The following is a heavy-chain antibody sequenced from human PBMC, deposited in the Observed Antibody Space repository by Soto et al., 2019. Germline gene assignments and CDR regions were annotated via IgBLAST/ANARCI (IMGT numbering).Heavy chain of an antibody. V-gene: IGHV3-7*01. J-gene: IGHJ4*02. CDR2: IKQDGSDK. CDR1: GFTFSIYW. CDR3: AGLPGGGYSSSGFDH. Sequence: EVQLVESGGGLVQPGGSLRLSCAASGFTFSIYWMSWVRQAPGKGLEWVANIKQDGSDKYYVDSVKGRFTISRDNTKNPLYLQMNILRAEDTAVYYCAGLPGGGYSSSGFDHWGQGTRVTVSS. D-gene: IGHD6-6*01.